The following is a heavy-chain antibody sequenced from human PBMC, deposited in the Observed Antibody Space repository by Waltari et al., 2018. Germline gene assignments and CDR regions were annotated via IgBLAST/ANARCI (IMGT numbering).Heavy chain of an antibody. D-gene: IGHD2-15*01. CDR3: ARDRGRGLYLDA. Sequence: QLQLQESGPGLVKPSGTLSLSCAVSGDSVPSPNWGGGVRQSQQRGLEWIGKVLSTGKTNYSPSFASRVTMSLDASNNQFSLKLTSATAADTAVYYCARDRGRGLYLDAWGPGTLVTVSP. CDR1: GDSVPSPNW. J-gene: IGHJ5*02. CDR2: VLSTGKT. V-gene: IGHV4-4*02.